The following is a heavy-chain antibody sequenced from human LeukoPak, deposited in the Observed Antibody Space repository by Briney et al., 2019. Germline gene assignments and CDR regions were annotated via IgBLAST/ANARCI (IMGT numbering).Heavy chain of an antibody. D-gene: IGHD4/OR15-4a*01. CDR1: GFTFSDHY. Sequence: GGSLRLSCAASGFTFSDHYMSWIRQAPGKGLEWFSYIGDSGTPIYYADSVKGRFTVSRDNAKNSLFLQMDSLRAEDTAVYYCARDRRPSVYGGLDNWGQGTLVTVSS. CDR2: IGDSGTPI. J-gene: IGHJ4*02. V-gene: IGHV3-11*04. CDR3: ARDRRPSVYGGLDN.